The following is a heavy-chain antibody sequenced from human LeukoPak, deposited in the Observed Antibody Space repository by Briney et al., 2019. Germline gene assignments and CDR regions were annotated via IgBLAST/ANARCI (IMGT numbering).Heavy chain of an antibody. CDR1: GYTFTGYY. D-gene: IGHD3-3*01. Sequence: ASVKVSCKASGYTFTGYYMHWVRQAPGQGLEWMGWINPNSGGTNYAQKFQGRVTMTRDTSISTAYMELSRLRSDDTAVYYCARWPNTIFGVVMDLWGQGTLVAVSS. CDR2: INPNSGGT. J-gene: IGHJ4*02. CDR3: ARWPNTIFGVVMDL. V-gene: IGHV1-2*02.